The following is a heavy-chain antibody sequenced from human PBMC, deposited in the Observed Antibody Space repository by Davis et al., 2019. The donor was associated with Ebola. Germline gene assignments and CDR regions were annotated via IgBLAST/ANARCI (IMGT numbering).Heavy chain of an antibody. V-gene: IGHV1-2*04. D-gene: IGHD1-26*01. CDR1: GYSFTGYY. J-gene: IGHJ4*02. CDR3: AREVGPIDY. CDR2: INANTGGT. Sequence: AASVKVSCKASGYSFTGYYLHWLRLAPGQGLEWMGWINANTGGTRYAQKFQGWVTLTRDTSISTAYMELYRLRSDDTAVYYCAREVGPIDYWGQGTLVTVSS.